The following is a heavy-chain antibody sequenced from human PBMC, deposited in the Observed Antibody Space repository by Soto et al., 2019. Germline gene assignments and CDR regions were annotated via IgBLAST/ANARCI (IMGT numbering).Heavy chain of an antibody. Sequence: GGSLRLSCAASVFTFSDHFMDWVRQAPGRGLEWVGRTRNKANGYTTEYAASVEGRFTISRDDSRNSLYLQMNSLKTEDTAVYFCTREAFSGSYYTYYFDYWGQGTLVTVSS. CDR1: VFTFSDHF. D-gene: IGHD1-26*01. V-gene: IGHV3-72*01. J-gene: IGHJ4*02. CDR3: TREAFSGSYYTYYFDY. CDR2: TRNKANGYTT.